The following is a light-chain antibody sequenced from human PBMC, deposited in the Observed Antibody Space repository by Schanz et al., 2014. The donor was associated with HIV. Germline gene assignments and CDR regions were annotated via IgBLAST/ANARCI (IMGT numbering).Light chain of an antibody. CDR1: SSDVGGYNY. V-gene: IGLV2-8*01. CDR3: SSYAGRNNLV. CDR2: EVS. J-gene: IGLJ2*01. Sequence: QSALTQPPSASGSPGQSVTISCTGTSSDVGGYNYVSWYQQHPGKAPKLMIYEVSKRPSGVPGRFSGSKSGNTASLTVSGVQAEDEADYYCSSYAGRNNLVFGGGTKLTVL.